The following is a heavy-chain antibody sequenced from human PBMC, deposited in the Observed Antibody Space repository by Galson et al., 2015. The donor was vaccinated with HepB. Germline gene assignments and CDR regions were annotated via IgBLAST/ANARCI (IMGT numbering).Heavy chain of an antibody. Sequence: SVKVSCKASGYTFTSYYMHWVRQAPGQGLEWMGIINPSGGSTGYAQKFQGRVTMTRDTSTSTVYMELSSLRSEDTAVYYCARSRLWDDAFDIWGQGTMVTVSS. J-gene: IGHJ3*02. D-gene: IGHD3-16*01. CDR2: INPSGGST. CDR3: ARSRLWDDAFDI. V-gene: IGHV1-46*01. CDR1: GYTFTSYY.